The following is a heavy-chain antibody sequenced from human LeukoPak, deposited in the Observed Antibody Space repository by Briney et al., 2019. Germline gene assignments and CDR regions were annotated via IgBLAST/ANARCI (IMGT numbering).Heavy chain of an antibody. CDR2: IYYSGST. D-gene: IGHD3-22*01. J-gene: IGHJ3*02. Sequence: PSETLSLTCTVSGGSISSSSYYWGWIRQPPGKGLEWFGSIYYSGSTHYNPSLKSRVTISVDTSKNQFSLKLSSVTAADTAVYYCARNDSSLGAEAFDIWGQGTMVTVSS. CDR3: ARNDSSLGAEAFDI. V-gene: IGHV4-39*01. CDR1: GGSISSSSYY.